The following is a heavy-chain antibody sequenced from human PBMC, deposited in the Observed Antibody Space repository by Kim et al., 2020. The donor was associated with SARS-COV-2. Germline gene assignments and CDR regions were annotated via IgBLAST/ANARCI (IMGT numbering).Heavy chain of an antibody. J-gene: IGHJ1*01. CDR1: GYTLTELS. V-gene: IGHV1-24*01. D-gene: IGHD3-3*01. CDR3: ATAQRSGYYMASSFQH. CDR2: FDPEDGET. Sequence: ASVKGSCKVSGYTLTELSMHWVRQAPGKGLEWMGGFDPEDGETIYAQKFQGRVTMTEDTSTDTAYMELSSLRSEYTAVYYCATAQRSGYYMASSFQHWGQGTLVTVSS.